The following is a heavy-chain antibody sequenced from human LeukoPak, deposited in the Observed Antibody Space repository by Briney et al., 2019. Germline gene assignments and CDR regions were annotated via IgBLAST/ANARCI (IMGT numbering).Heavy chain of an antibody. CDR3: ATFHYYDSSGYLTYFDY. J-gene: IGHJ4*02. Sequence: ASVKVSCKASGYTFTGNYMHWVRQAPGQGLEWMGWINPNSGDTNYAQKFQGRVTMTRDTSISTGYMELSRLTSDDTAVYYCATFHYYDSSGYLTYFDYWGQGTLVTVSS. CDR2: INPNSGDT. D-gene: IGHD3-22*01. CDR1: GYTFTGNY. V-gene: IGHV1-2*02.